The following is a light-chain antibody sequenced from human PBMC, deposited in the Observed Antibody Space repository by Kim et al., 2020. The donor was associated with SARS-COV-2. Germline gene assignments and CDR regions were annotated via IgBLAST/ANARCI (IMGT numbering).Light chain of an antibody. CDR3: QQYDTSPRT. CDR2: GTS. J-gene: IGKJ1*01. V-gene: IGKV3-20*01. CDR1: QTIVINY. Sequence: SSGGKGTPPCRASQTIVINYLAWYQQKPGQAPRLLIYGTSSRATGIPDRFRGSGSGTDFTLTISRLEPEDFAVYYCQQYDTSPRTVGEGTTV.